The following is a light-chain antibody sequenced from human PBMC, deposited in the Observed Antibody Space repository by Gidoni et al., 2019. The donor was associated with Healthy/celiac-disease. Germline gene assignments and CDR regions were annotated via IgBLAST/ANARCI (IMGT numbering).Light chain of an antibody. V-gene: IGKV3-15*01. Sequence: EMVMPKSPATLSVSPGERAPISCRASQSVSSNLAGSQQKPAKAPRLLIYGASTRATCIPSRCSSSGSATEFTLTISSLQSEDFAVYYCHQYNNWPYTFGQGTKLEIK. CDR2: GAS. CDR3: HQYNNWPYT. CDR1: QSVSSN. J-gene: IGKJ2*01.